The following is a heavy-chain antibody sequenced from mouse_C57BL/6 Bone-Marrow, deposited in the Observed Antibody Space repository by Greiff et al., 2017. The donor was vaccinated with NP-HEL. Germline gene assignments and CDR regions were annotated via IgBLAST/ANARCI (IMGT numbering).Heavy chain of an antibody. CDR2: IYPRSGNT. CDR1: GYTFTSYG. CDR3: ASYRWPPFAY. J-gene: IGHJ3*01. V-gene: IGHV1-81*01. D-gene: IGHD2-14*01. Sequence: VKLQESGAELARPGASVKLSCKASGYTFTSYGISWVKQSTGQGLEWIGEIYPRSGNTYYNEKFKGKATLTADKSSSTAYMELRSLTSEDSAVYVCASYRWPPFAYWGQGTLVTVSA.